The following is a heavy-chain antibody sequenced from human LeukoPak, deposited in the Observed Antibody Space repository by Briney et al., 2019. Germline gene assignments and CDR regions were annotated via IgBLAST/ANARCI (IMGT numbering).Heavy chain of an antibody. D-gene: IGHD1-1*01. CDR3: VNEYHGALDI. Sequence: GGSLRLSCAASGFTFTNAWMNWVRHAPGKGLEWVGLIKSKTDGGTTDYAASVKDRFTLSRDDSKSTLYLQMNSLKTEDTAVYYCVNEYHGALDIWGQGTMVTVSS. V-gene: IGHV3-15*01. CDR2: IKSKTDGGTT. CDR1: GFTFTNAW. J-gene: IGHJ3*02.